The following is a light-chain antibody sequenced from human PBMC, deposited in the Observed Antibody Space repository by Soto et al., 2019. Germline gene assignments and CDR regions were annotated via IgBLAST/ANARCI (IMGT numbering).Light chain of an antibody. J-gene: IGLJ2*01. CDR2: EVS. V-gene: IGLV2-14*01. CDR3: SSYTSSSTRVV. CDR1: SSDVGGYNS. Sequence: QSVLTQPASVSGSPGQSITISCTGTSSDVGGYNSVSWYQQHPGKAPKLIIYEVSNRPSGVSNRFSGSKSGSTAYLTISGLQAEDEADYYCSSYTSSSTRVVFGGGTKLTVL.